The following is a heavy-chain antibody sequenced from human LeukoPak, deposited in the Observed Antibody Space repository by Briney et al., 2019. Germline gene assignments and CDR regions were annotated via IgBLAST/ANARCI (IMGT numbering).Heavy chain of an antibody. CDR1: LGSPSSGIYY. CDR3: SGAPRSGIGDRRGYGFDP. D-gene: IGHD5-18*01. CDR2: ISTTGSA. J-gene: IGHJ5*02. Sequence: SQTLSLTCMFSLGSPSSGIYYYPCLRQPAGKGLEWIGRISTTGSASYNPSLRSRVTVSADTPKNQFSLKLTSVTAADTALYYYSGAPRSGIGDRRGYGFDPWGQGTLVTVSS. V-gene: IGHV4-61*02.